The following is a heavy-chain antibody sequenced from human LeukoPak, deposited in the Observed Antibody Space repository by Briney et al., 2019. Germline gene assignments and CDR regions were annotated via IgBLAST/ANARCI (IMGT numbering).Heavy chain of an antibody. Sequence: SETLSLTCTVSGESISGFYWNWIRQSPGKGLEWIGYIYYTGNTNFNPSLQSRVAISIDTSKNQFSLKLSSVTAADTAVYYCARRTCSSTSCYTTFDYWGQGTLVTVSS. CDR2: IYYTGNT. CDR1: GESISGFY. CDR3: ARRTCSSTSCYTTFDY. J-gene: IGHJ4*02. V-gene: IGHV4-59*12. D-gene: IGHD2-2*02.